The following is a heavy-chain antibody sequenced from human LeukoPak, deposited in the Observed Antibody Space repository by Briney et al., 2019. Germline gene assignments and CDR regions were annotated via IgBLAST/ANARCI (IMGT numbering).Heavy chain of an antibody. V-gene: IGHV4-61*02. D-gene: IGHD3-3*01. CDR3: ARRGDDFWSGPNAFDI. CDR1: GGSISSGSYY. CDR2: IYTSGST. Sequence: SQTLPLTCTVSGGSISSGSYYWSWIRQPAGKGLEWIGRIYTSGSTNYNPSLKSRVTISVDTSKNQFSLKLSSVTAADTAVYYCARRGDDFWSGPNAFDIWGQGTMVTVSS. J-gene: IGHJ3*02.